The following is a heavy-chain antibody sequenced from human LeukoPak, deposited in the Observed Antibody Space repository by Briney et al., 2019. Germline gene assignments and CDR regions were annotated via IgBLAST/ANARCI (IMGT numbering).Heavy chain of an antibody. CDR2: IIPIFGTA. Sequence: GASVKVSCKASGGTFSSYAISWVRQAPGQGLEWMGGIIPIFGTANYAQKFQGRVTITADKSTSTAYMELSSLRSEDTAVYYCARGRSGGSGEDYYYYYYYMDVWGKGTTVTVSS. CDR1: GGTFSSYA. D-gene: IGHD2-15*01. CDR3: ARGRSGGSGEDYYYYYYYMDV. J-gene: IGHJ6*03. V-gene: IGHV1-69*06.